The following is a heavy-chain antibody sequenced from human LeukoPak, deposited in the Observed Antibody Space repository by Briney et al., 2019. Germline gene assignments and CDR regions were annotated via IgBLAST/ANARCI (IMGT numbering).Heavy chain of an antibody. CDR2: ISYDGSNK. Sequence: GRSLRLSCAASGFTFSRYGMHWVRQAPGKGLGWVAVISYDGSNKYYADSVKGRFTVSRDNSKNTLYLQMSSLRAEDTAVYDCAKDQKSRDIVVVSAGTHYWGQGTLVTVSS. V-gene: IGHV3-30*18. D-gene: IGHD2-2*01. CDR1: GFTFSRYG. J-gene: IGHJ4*02. CDR3: AKDQKSRDIVVVSAGTHY.